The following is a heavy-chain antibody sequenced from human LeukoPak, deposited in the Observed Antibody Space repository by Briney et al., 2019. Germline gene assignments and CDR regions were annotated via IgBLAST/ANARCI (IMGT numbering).Heavy chain of an antibody. Sequence: ASVKVSCKVSGYTLTELSMHWVRQAPGKGLEWMGGFDPEDGETIYAQKFQGRVTMTEDTSTDTAYMELSSLRSEDTAVYYCASGPIVVVPAAIRDGYYYYYMDVWGKGTTVTVSS. CDR3: ASGPIVVVPAAIRDGYYYYYMDV. J-gene: IGHJ6*03. CDR1: GYTLTELS. V-gene: IGHV1-24*01. D-gene: IGHD2-2*02. CDR2: FDPEDGET.